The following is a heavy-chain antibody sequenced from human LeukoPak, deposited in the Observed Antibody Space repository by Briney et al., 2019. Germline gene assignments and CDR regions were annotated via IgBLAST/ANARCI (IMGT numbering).Heavy chain of an antibody. CDR1: GFTVSSNY. Sequence: PGGSLRLSCAASGFTVSSNYMSWVRQAPGKGLEWVAVISYDGSNKYYADSVKGRFTISRDNSKNTLYLQMNSLRAEDTAVYYCARDGYLKRGGDGIYFDYWGQGTLVTVSS. J-gene: IGHJ4*02. D-gene: IGHD2-21*01. CDR3: ARDGYLKRGGDGIYFDY. CDR2: ISYDGSNK. V-gene: IGHV3-30-3*01.